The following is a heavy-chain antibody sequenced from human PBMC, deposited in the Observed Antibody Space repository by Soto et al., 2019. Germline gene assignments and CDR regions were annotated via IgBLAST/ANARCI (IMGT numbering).Heavy chain of an antibody. D-gene: IGHD3-10*01. CDR1: GYTFTSYD. V-gene: IGHV1-8*01. Sequence: ASVKVSCKASGYTFTSYDINWVRQATGQGLEWMGWMNPNSGNTGYAQKFQGRVTMTRNTSISTAYMELSSLRSEDTAVYYCAIGRVLLWFGELLPYYYYGMDVWGQGTTVTVSS. CDR3: AIGRVLLWFGELLPYYYYGMDV. CDR2: MNPNSGNT. J-gene: IGHJ6*02.